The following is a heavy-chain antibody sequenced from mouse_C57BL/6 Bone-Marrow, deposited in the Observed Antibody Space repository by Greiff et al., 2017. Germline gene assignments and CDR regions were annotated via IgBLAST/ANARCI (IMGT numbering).Heavy chain of an antibody. D-gene: IGHD4-1*01. Sequence: QVQLQQSGAELAKPGASVTMSCKASGYTFTSYWMHWVKQRPGQGLEWIGYINPSTGYTEYNQKFKDKATLTADKSSSTAYMQLSSLTSEDSAVYYCARNWDYFDYWGQGTTLTVSS. CDR1: GYTFTSYW. V-gene: IGHV1-7*01. J-gene: IGHJ2*01. CDR3: ARNWDYFDY. CDR2: INPSTGYT.